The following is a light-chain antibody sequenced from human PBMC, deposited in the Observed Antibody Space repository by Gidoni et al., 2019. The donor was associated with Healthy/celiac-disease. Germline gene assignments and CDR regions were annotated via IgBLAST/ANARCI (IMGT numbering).Light chain of an antibody. Sequence: IVMTQSPATLSGSPRERAPLSCSTSQSVSSNLAWYQHNPRPSPSLLISGASTRATGIPARFSGSGSGTAFPLTISSLQSEVFAVYYCQHYNNWPPLPFGGGTKVEIK. J-gene: IGKJ4*01. CDR3: QHYNNWPPLP. CDR1: QSVSSN. CDR2: GAS. V-gene: IGKV3D-15*01.